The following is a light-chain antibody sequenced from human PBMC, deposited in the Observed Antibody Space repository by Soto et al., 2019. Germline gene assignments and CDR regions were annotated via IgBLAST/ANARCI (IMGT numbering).Light chain of an antibody. Sequence: DIQMTQSPSSLSASVGDRVTITCQASQDISNYINWYQQKPGKAPQLLIYAASNLETGVPSRFSGSGSGTDFTLTISSLQPGDLGTYFCQQYDDLPLTLGGGTKVDIK. J-gene: IGKJ4*01. CDR2: AAS. V-gene: IGKV1-33*01. CDR1: QDISNY. CDR3: QQYDDLPLT.